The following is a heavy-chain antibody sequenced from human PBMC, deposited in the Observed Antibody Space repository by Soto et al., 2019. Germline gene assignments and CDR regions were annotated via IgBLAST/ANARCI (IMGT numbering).Heavy chain of an antibody. CDR1: GFTFSSYA. Sequence: EVQLLESGGGLVQPGGSLSLSCAASGFTFSSYAMSWVRQAPGKGLEWVSTINGGAGGTYYADSVKGRFTISRDNSKNTLYLQMNSLRVEDTAVYYCAKGEYTSTWDYWGQGTLVTVSS. CDR3: AKGEYTSTWDY. CDR2: INGGAGGT. D-gene: IGHD6-13*01. J-gene: IGHJ4*02. V-gene: IGHV3-23*01.